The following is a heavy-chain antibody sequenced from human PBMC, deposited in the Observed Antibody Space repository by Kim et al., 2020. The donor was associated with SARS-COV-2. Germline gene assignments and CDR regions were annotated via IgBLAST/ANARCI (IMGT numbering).Heavy chain of an antibody. J-gene: IGHJ3*02. Sequence: GGSLRLSCAASGFTFSSYGMHWVRQAPGKGLEWVAVIWYDGSNKYYADSVKGRFTISRDNSKNTLYLQMNSLRAEDTAVYYCAREPRITMTGNAFDIWGQGTMVTVSS. CDR3: AREPRITMTGNAFDI. D-gene: IGHD3-22*01. CDR2: IWYDGSNK. V-gene: IGHV3-33*01. CDR1: GFTFSSYG.